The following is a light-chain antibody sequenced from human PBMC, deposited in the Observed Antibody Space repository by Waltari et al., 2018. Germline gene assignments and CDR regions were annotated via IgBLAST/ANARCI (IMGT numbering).Light chain of an antibody. J-gene: IGLJ2*01. Sequence: QSVLTQPPSTSGTPGQRVTISCSGSSSNIGSNTVNWYQQLPGTAPQLLIYTDNRRHSRVPDRCSGSGSGTSASLAISGLQAEDEAGYHCAAWDDSLNGVVFGGGTKVTVL. CDR2: TDN. CDR1: SSNIGSNT. V-gene: IGLV1-44*01. CDR3: AAWDDSLNGVV.